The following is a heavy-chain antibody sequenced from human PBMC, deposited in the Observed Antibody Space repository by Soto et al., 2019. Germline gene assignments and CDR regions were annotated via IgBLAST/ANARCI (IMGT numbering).Heavy chain of an antibody. CDR3: AKGDNIGTKNGYAFEP. CDR1: VYSVSSNTAS. CDR2: TYFRSKWYN. D-gene: IGHD5-12*01. J-gene: IGHJ5*02. V-gene: IGHV6-1*01. Sequence: SQTLSLTCAISVYSVSSNTASWNWIMQSPSRGLEWLGRTYFRSKWYNDYAVSVKSRIIINPDTSNNQFSLQLNSVAPEDTAVYFCAKGDNIGTKNGYAFEPWGQGSMVTVSS.